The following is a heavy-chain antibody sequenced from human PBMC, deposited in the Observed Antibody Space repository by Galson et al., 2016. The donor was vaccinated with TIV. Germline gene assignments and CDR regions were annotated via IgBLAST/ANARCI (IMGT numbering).Heavy chain of an antibody. D-gene: IGHD3-22*01. Sequence: SLRLSCAASGFTFGSYTMNWVRQAPGKGLEWVSLIHSIGNSIGNNYIYYADSVKGRFTISRDNAKNTLSLQMDSLRAEDTAVYYCARDNSGCFDLDYWGRGTLVTVSS. CDR2: IHSIGNSIGNNYI. J-gene: IGHJ4*02. CDR1: GFTFGSYT. V-gene: IGHV3-21*01. CDR3: ARDNSGCFDLDY.